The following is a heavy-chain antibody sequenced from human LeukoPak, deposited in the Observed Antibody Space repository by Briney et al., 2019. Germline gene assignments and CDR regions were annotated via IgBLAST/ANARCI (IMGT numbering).Heavy chain of an antibody. CDR1: GGTFSSYA. CDR3: ARVGLMVTINY. CDR2: IIPILGIA. J-gene: IGHJ4*02. Sequence: SVKVSCKASGGTFSSYAISWVRQAPGQGLEWMGRIIPILGIANYAQKFQGRVTITADKSTSTAYMELSSLRAEDTAVYYCARVGLMVTINYWGQGTLVTVSS. D-gene: IGHD3-9*01. V-gene: IGHV1-69*04.